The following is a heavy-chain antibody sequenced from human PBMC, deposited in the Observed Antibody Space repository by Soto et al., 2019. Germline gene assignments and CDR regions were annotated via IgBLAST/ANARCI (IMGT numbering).Heavy chain of an antibody. CDR2: ISWDGGST. CDR1: GFTFDDYT. CDR3: AKDLGERGYCSGGSCYYSYYGMDV. J-gene: IGHJ6*02. V-gene: IGHV3-43*01. Sequence: GGSLRLSCAASGFTFDDYTMHWVRQAPGKGLEWVSLISWDGGSTYYADSVKGRFTISRDNSKNSLYLQMNSLRTEDTALYYCAKDLGERGYCSGGSCYYSYYGMDVWGQGTTVTVSS. D-gene: IGHD2-15*01.